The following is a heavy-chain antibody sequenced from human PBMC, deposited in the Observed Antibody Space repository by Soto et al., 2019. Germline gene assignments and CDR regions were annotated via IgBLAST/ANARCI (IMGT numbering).Heavy chain of an antibody. CDR3: ARAPGPEYSRAIFFDI. CDR2: IYSAGST. CDR1: GLTVSSSY. J-gene: IGHJ4*02. Sequence: GGSLRLACAASGLTVSSSYMSWVRQAPGKGMQWVSAIYSAGSTYYANCVKGRFTISRDISTNMVYLQMISLTDDDTAVYYCARAPGPEYSRAIFFDIWGQGALVTVSS. D-gene: IGHD5-18*01. V-gene: IGHV3-53*01.